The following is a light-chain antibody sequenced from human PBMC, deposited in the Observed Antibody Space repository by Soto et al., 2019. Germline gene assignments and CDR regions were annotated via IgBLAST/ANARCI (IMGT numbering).Light chain of an antibody. J-gene: IGLJ2*01. Sequence: QLVLTQPPSASGTPGQRVTISCSGSSSNIGSHTVNWYQQLPGTAPKLLIYTNIQRPSGVPDRFSGSKSGTSASLAISGLQSEDEADYYCAAWDDSLNEGVFGGGTQLTVL. CDR3: AAWDDSLNEGV. CDR1: SSNIGSHT. V-gene: IGLV1-44*01. CDR2: TNI.